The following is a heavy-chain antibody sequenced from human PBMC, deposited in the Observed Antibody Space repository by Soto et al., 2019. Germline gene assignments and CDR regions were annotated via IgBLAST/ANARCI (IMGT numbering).Heavy chain of an antibody. V-gene: IGHV1-46*01. D-gene: IGHD2-21*02. CDR3: ARGGHVVVVTAALDY. CDR2: VNPSGGHT. Sequence: QVQLMQSGAEVKKPGASVKVSCKASGDTFTDYYIHWVRQAPGQGLEWMGTVNPSGGHTTYAQHFLGRVTMTRDTSTNTRYMELTSLTSYDTAVYYCARGGHVVVVTAALDYWGQGTLVTVSS. J-gene: IGHJ4*02. CDR1: GDTFTDYY.